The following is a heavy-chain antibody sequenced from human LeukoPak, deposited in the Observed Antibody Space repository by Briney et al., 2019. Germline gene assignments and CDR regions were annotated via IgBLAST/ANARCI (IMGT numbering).Heavy chain of an antibody. V-gene: IGHV4-59*01. CDR3: ARRMDDAFDI. J-gene: IGHJ3*02. CDR2: IYYSGST. Sequence: PSETLSLTCTVSGGSISTYYWSWIRQPPGKGLEWIGYIYYSGSTNYNPSLKSRVTISVDTSKNQFSLKLSSVTAAATAVYYCARRMDDAFDIWGQGTMVTVSS. D-gene: IGHD2-8*01. CDR1: GGSISTYY.